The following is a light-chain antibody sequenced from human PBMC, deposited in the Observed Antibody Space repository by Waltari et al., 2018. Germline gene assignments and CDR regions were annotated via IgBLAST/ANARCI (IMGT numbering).Light chain of an antibody. CDR2: DVS. CDR1: SSDVGGYHF. V-gene: IGLV2-11*01. J-gene: IGLJ2*01. Sequence: QSALTQPRSVSGSPGQSLTISCTGTSSDVGGYHFVSWYQQHPGKAPKPMIYDVSKRPSGVPDRFSGSKSGNTASLTISGLQAEDEADYYCCSYAGSYTFVVFGGGTKLTVL. CDR3: CSYAGSYTFVV.